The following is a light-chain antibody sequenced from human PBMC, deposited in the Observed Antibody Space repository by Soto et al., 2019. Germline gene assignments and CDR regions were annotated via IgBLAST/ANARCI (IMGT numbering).Light chain of an antibody. Sequence: DIQMTQSPSSLSASVGDRVTISCRASQTITTYLNWYQQKPGKAPKLLIYAASSLHSGVPSRFSGSGSGTDFTLTISSLQPEEFAAYYCQQTDSALWTFGQGTKLEIK. CDR1: QTITTY. CDR2: AAS. J-gene: IGKJ1*01. CDR3: QQTDSALWT. V-gene: IGKV1-39*01.